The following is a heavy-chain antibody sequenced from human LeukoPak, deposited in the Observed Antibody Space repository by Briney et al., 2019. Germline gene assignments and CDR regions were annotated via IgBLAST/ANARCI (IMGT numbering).Heavy chain of an antibody. CDR2: IIPIFGTA. D-gene: IGHD4-17*01. CDR1: GGTFSSYA. CDR3: ARATQRTTVTTPTYYFDY. V-gene: IGHV1-69*05. Sequence: GASVKVSCKASGGTFSSYAISWVRQAPGQGLEWMGGIIPIFGTANYAQKFQGRATITTDESTSTAYMELSSLRSEDTAVYYCARATQRTTVTTPTYYFDYWGQGTLVTVSS. J-gene: IGHJ4*02.